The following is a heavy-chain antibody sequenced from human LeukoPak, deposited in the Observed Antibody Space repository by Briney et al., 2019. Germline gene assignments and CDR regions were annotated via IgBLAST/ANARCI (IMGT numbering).Heavy chain of an antibody. CDR3: ARGGGIAAAGTDYFDY. V-gene: IGHV1-69*04. J-gene: IGHJ4*02. Sequence: SVKVSCKASGGTFSSYAISWVRQAPGQGLEWIGRIIPIFGIANYAQKFQGRVTITADKSTSTAHMELSSLRSEDTAVYYCARGGGIAAAGTDYFDYWGQGTLGTVSS. CDR2: IIPIFGIA. D-gene: IGHD6-13*01. CDR1: GGTFSSYA.